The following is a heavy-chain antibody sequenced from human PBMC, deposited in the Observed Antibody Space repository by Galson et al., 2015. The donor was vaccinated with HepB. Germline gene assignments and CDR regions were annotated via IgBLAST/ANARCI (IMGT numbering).Heavy chain of an antibody. V-gene: IGHV1-46*04. Sequence: SVKVSCKASGYTFTSYYMHWVRQAPGQGLEWMGITNPSGGSTSYAQKLQGRVTMTRDTSTSTVYMELSSLRSEDTAVYYCARGGRDDNYFDYWGQGTLVTVSS. CDR2: TNPSGGST. CDR1: GYTFTSYY. CDR3: ARGGRDDNYFDY. D-gene: IGHD1-1*01. J-gene: IGHJ4*02.